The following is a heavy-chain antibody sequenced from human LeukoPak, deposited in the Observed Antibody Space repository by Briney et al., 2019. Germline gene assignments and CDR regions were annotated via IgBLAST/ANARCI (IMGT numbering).Heavy chain of an antibody. CDR3: AREYYYDSSGYEYNWFDP. V-gene: IGHV1-2*06. CDR1: GYTFTGYY. D-gene: IGHD3-22*01. CDR2: INPNSGGT. J-gene: IGHJ5*02. Sequence: GASVKVSCKASGYTFTGYYMHWVRQAPGQGLEWMGRINPNSGGTNYAQKFQGRVTMTRDTSISTAYMELSRLRSDDTAVYYCAREYYYDSSGYEYNWFDPWGQGTLVTVSS.